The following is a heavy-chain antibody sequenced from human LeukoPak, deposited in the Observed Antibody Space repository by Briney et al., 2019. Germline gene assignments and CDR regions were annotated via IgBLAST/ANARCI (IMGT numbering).Heavy chain of an antibody. Sequence: SETLSLTCAVYGGSFSGYYWSWIRQPPGKGLEWIGEINHSGSTNYNPSLKSRVTISVDTSKNQFSLKLSSVTAADTAVYYCARGRFRPTAYHRDDAFDIWGQGTMVTVSS. V-gene: IGHV4-34*01. CDR1: GGSFSGYY. CDR3: ARGRFRPTAYHRDDAFDI. CDR2: INHSGST. D-gene: IGHD2-21*01. J-gene: IGHJ3*02.